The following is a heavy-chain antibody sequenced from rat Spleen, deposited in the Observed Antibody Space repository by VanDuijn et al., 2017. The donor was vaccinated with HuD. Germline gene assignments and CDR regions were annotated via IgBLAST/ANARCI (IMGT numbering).Heavy chain of an antibody. J-gene: IGHJ2*01. CDR3: ARGPTVSYYYYFDY. D-gene: IGHD1-12*02. V-gene: IGHV5S13*01. Sequence: EVQLVESGGGLVQPGGSLKLSCVASGFTFSNYGMAWVRQAPTKGLEWVASITNTGGGTYSPDSVKGRFTISRDNAENTVYLQMNSLRSEDTATYYCARGPTVSYYYYFDYWGQGVMVTVSS. CDR2: ITNTGGGT. CDR1: GFTFSNYG.